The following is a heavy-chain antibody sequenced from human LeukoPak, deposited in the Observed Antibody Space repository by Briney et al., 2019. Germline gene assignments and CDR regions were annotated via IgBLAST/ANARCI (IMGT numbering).Heavy chain of an antibody. D-gene: IGHD5-24*01. CDR2: IYASGST. V-gene: IGHV4-4*07. J-gene: IGHJ6*02. CDR3: ARDRRDGYKFYYNYYGMDV. CDR1: GDSMSDSY. Sequence: SETLSLTCTVSGDSMSDSYWSWIRQPAGKGLEWIGRIYASGSTNYNPSLKSRVTISVDTSKNQFSLKVSSVTAADTAVYYCARDRRDGYKFYYNYYGMDVWGQGTTVTVSS.